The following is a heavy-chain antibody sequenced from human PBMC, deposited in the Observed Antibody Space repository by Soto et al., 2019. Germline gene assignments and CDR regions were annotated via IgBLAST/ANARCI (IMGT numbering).Heavy chain of an antibody. D-gene: IGHD2-2*01. Sequence: GGSLRLSCAASGFTFRNYWMSWVRQAPGKGLEWVANIKGDGSERHYVDSVKGRFTISRDNAKNSLFLQMNSLRVEDTAVYYCARHGCNSERCDIYGMDVWGQGTTVTVSS. V-gene: IGHV3-7*03. J-gene: IGHJ6*02. CDR3: ARHGCNSERCDIYGMDV. CDR1: GFTFRNYW. CDR2: IKGDGSER.